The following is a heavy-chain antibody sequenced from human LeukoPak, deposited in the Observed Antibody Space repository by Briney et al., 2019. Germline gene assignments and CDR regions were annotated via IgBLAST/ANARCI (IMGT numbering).Heavy chain of an antibody. J-gene: IGHJ4*02. D-gene: IGHD2-2*01. CDR2: IYYSGST. CDR1: GGSIRSSSYY. Sequence: SETLSLTCTVSGGSIRSSSYYWGWIRQPPGKGLEWIGSIYYSGSTYYNPSLKSRVTISVDTSKNQFSLKLSSVTAADTAVYYCARGTVVVPAAFDYWGQGTLVTVSS. V-gene: IGHV4-39*07. CDR3: ARGTVVVPAAFDY.